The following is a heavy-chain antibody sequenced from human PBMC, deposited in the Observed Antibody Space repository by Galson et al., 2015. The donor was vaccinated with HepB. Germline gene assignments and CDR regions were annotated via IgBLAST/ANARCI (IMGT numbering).Heavy chain of an antibody. Sequence: SVKVSCKASGYTFTSYGISWVRQAPGQGLEWMGWISAYNGNTNYAQKLQGRVTMTTDTSTSTAYMELRSLRSDDTAVYYCAGGGGHCSSTSCYLHYMDVWGKGTTVTVSS. CDR3: AGGGGHCSSTSCYLHYMDV. V-gene: IGHV1-18*01. CDR1: GYTFTSYG. J-gene: IGHJ6*03. D-gene: IGHD2-2*01. CDR2: ISAYNGNT.